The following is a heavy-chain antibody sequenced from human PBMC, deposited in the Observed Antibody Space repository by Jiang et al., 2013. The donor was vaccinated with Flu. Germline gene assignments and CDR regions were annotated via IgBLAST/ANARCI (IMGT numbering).Heavy chain of an antibody. CDR1: GSPSAVVPS. D-gene: IGHD7-27*01. Sequence: KPSETLSLTCTVSGSPSAVVPSGAGSGSPRKGLEWIGSLSHMGPPTTIRPSTSRVTISLDTSLNQLSLNLFSVTAADTAVYYCARDFVERLWGSPAGAFDFWGQGTMVIVSS. CDR3: ARDFVERLWGSPAGAFDF. CDR2: LSHMGPP. V-gene: IGHV4-38-2*02. J-gene: IGHJ3*01.